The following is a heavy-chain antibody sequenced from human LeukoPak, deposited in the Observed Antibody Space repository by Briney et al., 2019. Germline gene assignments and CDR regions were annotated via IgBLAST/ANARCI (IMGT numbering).Heavy chain of an antibody. CDR3: ARVRGWFGEYSEDY. D-gene: IGHD3-10*01. J-gene: IGHJ4*02. CDR2: ISAYNGNT. Sequence: ASVKVSCKASGYTFTSYGISWVRQAPGQGLEWMGWISAYNGNTNYAQKLQGRVTMTTDTSTSTAYVELRSLRSDDTAVYYCARVRGWFGEYSEDYWGQGTLVTVSS. CDR1: GYTFTSYG. V-gene: IGHV1-18*01.